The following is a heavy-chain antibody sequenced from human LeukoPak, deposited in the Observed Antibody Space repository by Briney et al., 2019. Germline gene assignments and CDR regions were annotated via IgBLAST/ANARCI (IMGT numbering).Heavy chain of an antibody. CDR3: AKDLGYDSSGHKGVYGYFDY. CDR2: ISTSSTYI. CDR1: GFTFSDYS. J-gene: IGHJ4*02. V-gene: IGHV3-21*04. Sequence: GGSLRLSCAASGFTFSDYSVHWVRQAPGKGLEWVSSISTSSTYIYYADSVKGRFTISRDNAKNSLYLQMNSLRAEDTALYYCAKDLGYDSSGHKGVYGYFDYWGQGTLVTVSS. D-gene: IGHD3-22*01.